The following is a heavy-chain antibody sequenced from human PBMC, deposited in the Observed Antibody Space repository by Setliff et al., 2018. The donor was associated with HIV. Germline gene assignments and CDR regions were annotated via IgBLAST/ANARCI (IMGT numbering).Heavy chain of an antibody. CDR1: GGSISSGGYY. CDR2: IYYNGRT. CDR3: VRERRRSPLSYGLDV. J-gene: IGHJ6*02. Sequence: ASETLSLTCTVSGGSISSGGYYWNWIRQYPVKGLEWIGHIYYNGRTLFNPALGTRLNMSVDTSENQFSLHLNSVTAADTAVYYRVRERRRSPLSYGLDVWGQGTTVTVSS. V-gene: IGHV4-31*03.